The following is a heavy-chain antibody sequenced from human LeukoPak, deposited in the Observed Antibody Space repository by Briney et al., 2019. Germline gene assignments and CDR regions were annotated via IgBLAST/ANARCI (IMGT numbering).Heavy chain of an antibody. D-gene: IGHD3-10*01. CDR1: GGSVSSTNW. J-gene: IGHJ5*02. CDR3: ARVWFGDQIDP. CDR2: VHLDGRT. Sequence: SETLSLTCGVSGGSVSSTNWWTWIRQPPGKGLEWIGEVHLDGRTNFNPSLKSRLTMSVDLSENHVSLKVSSVTAADTAVYYCARVWFGDQIDPWGQGTLVTVSS. V-gene: IGHV4-4*02.